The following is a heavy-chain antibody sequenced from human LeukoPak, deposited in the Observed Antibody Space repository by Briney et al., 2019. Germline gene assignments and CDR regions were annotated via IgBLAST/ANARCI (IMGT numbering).Heavy chain of an antibody. CDR1: GFTFSSYE. CDR2: ISSSGSTI. V-gene: IGHV3-48*03. J-gene: IGHJ4*02. Sequence: PGRSLRLSCAASGFTFSSYEMNWVRQAPGKGLEWVSYISSSGSTIYYADSVKGRFTISRDNAKNSLYLQMNSLRAEDTAVYYCAREGLGLTISSYYFDYWGQGTLVTVSS. D-gene: IGHD3-3*01. CDR3: AREGLGLTISSYYFDY.